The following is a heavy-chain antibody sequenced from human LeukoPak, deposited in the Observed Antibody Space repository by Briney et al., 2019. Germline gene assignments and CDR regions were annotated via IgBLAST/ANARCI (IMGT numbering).Heavy chain of an antibody. D-gene: IGHD5-18*01. V-gene: IGHV4-59*01. CDR2: IYYTGST. CDR1: GDSISDYY. CDR3: ARDRGYSYGYAFDI. J-gene: IGHJ3*02. Sequence: SETLSLTCTVSGDSISDYYWSWIRQPPGKGLECIGYIYYTGSTNYNPSLKSRVTISVDTSKIHFSLKLNSVTAADTAVYYCARDRGYSYGYAFDIWGQGTMVTVSS.